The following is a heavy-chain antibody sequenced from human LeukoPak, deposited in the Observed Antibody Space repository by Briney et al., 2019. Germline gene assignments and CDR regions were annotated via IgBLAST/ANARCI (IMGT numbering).Heavy chain of an antibody. Sequence: PSETLSLTCAVYGGSFSGYYWSWIRQPPGKGLEWIGEINHSGSTNYNPSLKSRVTISVDTSKNQFSLKLSSVTAADTAVYYCARLLRPGFYGEDLWGRGTLVTVS. J-gene: IGHJ5*02. D-gene: IGHD2/OR15-2a*01. V-gene: IGHV4-34*01. CDR2: INHSGST. CDR3: ARLLRPGFYGEDL. CDR1: GGSFSGYY.